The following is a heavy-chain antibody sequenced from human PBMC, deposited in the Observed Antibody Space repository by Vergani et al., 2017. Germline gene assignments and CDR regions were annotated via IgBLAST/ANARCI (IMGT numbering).Heavy chain of an antibody. CDR3: AIGGKDIIMVVPSTHL. V-gene: IGHV3-21*01. CDR1: GFSLSTYT. D-gene: IGHD2-15*01. J-gene: IGHJ4*02. CDR2: LNKNKYYI. Sequence: EVQLVESGGGLVNPGGCLTLSCVASGFSLSTYTFNWVRQAPGGGLEWFSSLNKNKYYIYYADSVKGRFTISRDNAKNSLFLQMSSLKVEYTGVYYCAIGGKDIIMVVPSTHLWGQGTQVSVS.